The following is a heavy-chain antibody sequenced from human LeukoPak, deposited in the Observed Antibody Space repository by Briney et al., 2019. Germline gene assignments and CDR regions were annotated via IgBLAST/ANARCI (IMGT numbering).Heavy chain of an antibody. CDR1: GFTFGDYA. CDR3: TRDHIAAAVNWFDP. CDR2: IRSKAYGGTT. J-gene: IGHJ5*02. V-gene: IGHV3-49*04. Sequence: GGSLRLSCTASGFTFGDYAMSWVRQAPGKGLEWVGSIRSKAYGGTTEYAASVKGRFTISRDDSKSIAYLQMNSLKTEDTAVYYCTRDHIAAAVNWFDPWGQGTLVTVSS. D-gene: IGHD6-13*01.